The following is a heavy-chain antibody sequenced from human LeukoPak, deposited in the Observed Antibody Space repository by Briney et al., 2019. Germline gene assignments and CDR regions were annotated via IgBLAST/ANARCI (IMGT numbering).Heavy chain of an antibody. CDR1: GYTFTSYG. V-gene: IGHV1-18*01. J-gene: IGHJ4*02. CDR2: ISSYNGNT. CDR3: ARHTLYGSGSYYVYYFDY. D-gene: IGHD3-10*01. Sequence: PEASVKVSCKASGYTFTSYGISWVRQAPGQGLEWMGWISSYNGNTNYAQKLQGRVTMTTDTSTSAAYMELRSLRSDDTAVYYCARHTLYGSGSYYVYYFDYWGQGTLVTVSS.